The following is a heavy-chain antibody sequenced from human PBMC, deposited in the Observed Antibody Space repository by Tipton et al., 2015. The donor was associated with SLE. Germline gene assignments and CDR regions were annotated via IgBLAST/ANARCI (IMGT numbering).Heavy chain of an antibody. Sequence: TLSLTCTVSGDSISSGNYYWGWIRQPPGKGLEWIGSIYYSGSTYYNPSLKSRVTISVDTSKNQFSLKLSSVTAADTAVYYCARDLNSSGWTFYYYYGMDVWGQGTTVTVSS. J-gene: IGHJ6*02. CDR2: IYYSGST. V-gene: IGHV4-39*07. CDR3: ARDLNSSGWTFYYYYGMDV. D-gene: IGHD6-19*01. CDR1: GDSISSGNYY.